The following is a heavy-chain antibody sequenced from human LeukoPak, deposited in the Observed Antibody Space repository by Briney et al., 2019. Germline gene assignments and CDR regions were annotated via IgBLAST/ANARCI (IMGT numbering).Heavy chain of an antibody. D-gene: IGHD2-2*01. CDR2: ISSSGSTI. CDR3: AMIVVVPARAFDI. CDR1: GFTVSSYE. J-gene: IGHJ3*02. V-gene: IGHV3-48*03. Sequence: GGSLRLSCAASGFTVSSYEMNWVRQAPGKGLEWVSYISSSGSTIYYADSVKGRFTISRDNAKNSLYLQMNSLRAEDTAVYYCAMIVVVPARAFDIWGQGTMVTVSS.